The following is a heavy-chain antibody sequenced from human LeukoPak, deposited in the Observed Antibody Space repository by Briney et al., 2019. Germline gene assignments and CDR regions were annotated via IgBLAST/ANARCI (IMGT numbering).Heavy chain of an antibody. CDR2: INPSGGST. CDR3: ARDEAPDYYDSSGYSY. CDR1: GYTFTSYY. V-gene: IGHV1-46*01. J-gene: IGHJ4*02. Sequence: ASVKVSCKASGYTFTSYYMHWVRQAPGQGLEWTGIINPSGGSTSYAQKFQGRVTMTRDTSTSTVYMELSSLRSEDTAVYYCARDEAPDYYDSSGYSYWGQGTLVTVSS. D-gene: IGHD3-22*01.